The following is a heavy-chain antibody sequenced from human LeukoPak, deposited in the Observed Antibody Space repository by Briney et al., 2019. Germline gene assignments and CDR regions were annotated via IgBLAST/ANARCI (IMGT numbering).Heavy chain of an antibody. CDR2: INPSGGST. D-gene: IGHD5-24*01. J-gene: IGHJ5*02. CDR3: AREAGRDGYNA. V-gene: IGHV1-46*01. CDR1: GYTFTSYY. Sequence: ASVTVSCKASGYTFTSYYMHGVRQAPGQGLEWMGIINPSGGSTSYAQKFQGRVTMTRDTSTSTVYMELSSLRSEDTAVYYCAREAGRDGYNAWGQGTLVTVSS.